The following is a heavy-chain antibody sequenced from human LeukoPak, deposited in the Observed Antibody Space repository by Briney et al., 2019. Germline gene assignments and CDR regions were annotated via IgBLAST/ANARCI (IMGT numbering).Heavy chain of an antibody. V-gene: IGHV4-39*01. CDR1: GVSIRSSSYS. J-gene: IGHJ4*02. CDR2: IYYGGST. CDR3: ARWALRNPQMSFDY. Sequence: SETLSLTCTVSGVSIRSSSYSWGWVRQTPGKGLEWIGTIYYGGSTYSNPSLKSRVTISADTSKSQFSLKLTSVTAADTAVYYCARWALRNPQMSFDYWGQGTLVTVSS. D-gene: IGHD2-15*01.